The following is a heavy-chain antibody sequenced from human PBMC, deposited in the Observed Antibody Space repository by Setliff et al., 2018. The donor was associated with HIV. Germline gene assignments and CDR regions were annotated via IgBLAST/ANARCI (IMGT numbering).Heavy chain of an antibody. V-gene: IGHV4-38-2*01. CDR2: SYHSGST. CDR1: GYSIRSGFY. D-gene: IGHD3-10*01. J-gene: IGHJ4*02. CDR3: ARGAELLWFGELHKIPYFDD. Sequence: PSETLSLTCAVSGYSIRSGFYWGWIRQPPGKGLEWIGSSYHSGSTYYNPSLKSRVTISVDTSKNQFSLKLSSVTAAYTAVYYCARGAELLWFGELHKIPYFDDWGQGTLVTVSS.